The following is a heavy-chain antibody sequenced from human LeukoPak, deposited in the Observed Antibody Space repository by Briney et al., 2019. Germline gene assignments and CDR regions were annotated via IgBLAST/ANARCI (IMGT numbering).Heavy chain of an antibody. Sequence: GGSLRLSCAASGFTFSNYWMHWVRQAPGKGLVWVSRINSDGSSTTSADSVKGRFTISRDNAKNTLYLQTKSLRAEDTAVYYCAKGGATVIDYWGQGTLVTVSS. D-gene: IGHD4-17*01. J-gene: IGHJ4*02. CDR2: INSDGSST. CDR3: AKGGATVIDY. CDR1: GFTFSNYW. V-gene: IGHV3-74*01.